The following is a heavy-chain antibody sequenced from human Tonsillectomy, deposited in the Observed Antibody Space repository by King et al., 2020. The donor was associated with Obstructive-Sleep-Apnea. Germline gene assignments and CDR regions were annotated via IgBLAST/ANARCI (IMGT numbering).Heavy chain of an antibody. Sequence: DVQLVESGGGLVQPGGSLRLSCAASGFTFSSYWMHWVRQAPGKGLVWVSRINSDGSSTSYADSVKGRFTISRDNAKNTLYLQMNSLRAEDTAVYYCARARLWFGELLNWFDPWGQGTLVTVSS. D-gene: IGHD3-10*01. CDR2: INSDGSST. J-gene: IGHJ5*02. CDR3: ARARLWFGELLNWFDP. CDR1: GFTFSSYW. V-gene: IGHV3-74*01.